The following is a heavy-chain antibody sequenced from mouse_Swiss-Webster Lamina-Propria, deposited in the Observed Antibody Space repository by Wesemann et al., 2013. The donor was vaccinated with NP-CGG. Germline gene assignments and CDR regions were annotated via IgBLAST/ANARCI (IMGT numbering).Heavy chain of an antibody. J-gene: IGHJ4*01. CDR1: VFDFSRYW. CDR3: AREEGYDYPYYYAMDY. Sequence: GGLPRNSPVQPQVFDFSRYWMSWVRQAPGKGLEWIGEINPDSSTINYKPSLKDKFIISRDNAKNTLYLQMSKVRSEDTALYYCAREEGYDYPYYYAMDYWGQGTSVTVSS. CDR2: INPDSSTI. V-gene: IGHV4-1*02. D-gene: IGHD2-4*01.